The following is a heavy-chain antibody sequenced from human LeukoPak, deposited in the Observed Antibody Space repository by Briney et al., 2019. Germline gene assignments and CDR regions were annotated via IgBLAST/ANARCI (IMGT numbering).Heavy chain of an antibody. J-gene: IGHJ4*02. V-gene: IGHV3-21*01. CDR3: ARSSPGEACDY. D-gene: IGHD6-6*01. CDR1: GFTFSSYS. Sequence: GGSLRLSCAASGFTFSSYSMNWVRQAPGKGLEWVSSISSSSSYIYYADSVKGRFTISRDNAKNSPYLQMNSLRAEDTAVYYCARSSPGEACDYWGQGTLVTVSS. CDR2: ISSSSSYI.